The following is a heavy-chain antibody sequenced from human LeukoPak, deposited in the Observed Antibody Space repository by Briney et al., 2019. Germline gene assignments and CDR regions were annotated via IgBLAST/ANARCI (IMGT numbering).Heavy chain of an antibody. V-gene: IGHV3-48*03. D-gene: IGHD3-16*01. J-gene: IGHJ6*02. Sequence: GGSLRLSCAASGFTFSSYEMNWVRQAPGKRLEWVSYISSSGSTIYYADSVKGRFTISRDNAKNSLYLQMNSLRAEDTAVYYCARFNAKISWGYYYGMDVWGQGTTVTVSS. CDR2: ISSSGSTI. CDR1: GFTFSSYE. CDR3: ARFNAKISWGYYYGMDV.